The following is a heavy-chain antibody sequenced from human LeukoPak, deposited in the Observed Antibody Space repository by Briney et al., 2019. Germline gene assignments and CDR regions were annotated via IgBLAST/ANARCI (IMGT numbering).Heavy chain of an antibody. D-gene: IGHD6-19*01. Sequence: GGSLRLSCAASGFTLSGHWMSWVRQAPGKGLEWVSAISGSGGSTYYADSVKGRFTISRDNSKNTLYLQMNSLRAEDTAVYYCAKAIAVAGTYDYWGQGTLVTVSS. CDR2: ISGSGGST. V-gene: IGHV3-23*01. J-gene: IGHJ4*02. CDR3: AKAIAVAGTYDY. CDR1: GFTLSGHW.